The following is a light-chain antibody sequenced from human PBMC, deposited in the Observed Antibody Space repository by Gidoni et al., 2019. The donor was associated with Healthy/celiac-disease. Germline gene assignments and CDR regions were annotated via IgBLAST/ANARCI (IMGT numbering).Light chain of an antibody. CDR1: QSVLYSTNNKNY. CDR2: WAS. CDR3: QQYYSTPFT. V-gene: IGKV4-1*01. Sequence: VMTQTQAPLAVSLGERATINCKSSQSVLYSTNNKNYLAWYQQKPGQPPKLLIYWASTRESGVPDRFSGSGSGTDFTLTISSLQAEDVAVYYCQQYYSTPFTFGPGTKVDIK. J-gene: IGKJ3*01.